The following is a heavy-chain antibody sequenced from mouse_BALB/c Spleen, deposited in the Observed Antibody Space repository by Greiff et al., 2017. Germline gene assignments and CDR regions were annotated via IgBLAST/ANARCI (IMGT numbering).Heavy chain of an antibody. CDR3: ARAYSSSYWYFDV. D-gene: IGHD1-1*01. Sequence: EVKLVESGPGLVKPSQSLSLTCTVTGYSITSDYAWNWIRQFPGNQLEWMGYISYSGSTSYNPSLKSRISITRDTSKNPFFLQLNSVTTEDTATYYCARAYSSSYWYFDVWGAGTTVTVSA. CDR1: GYSITSDYA. J-gene: IGHJ1*01. V-gene: IGHV3-2*02. CDR2: ISYSGST.